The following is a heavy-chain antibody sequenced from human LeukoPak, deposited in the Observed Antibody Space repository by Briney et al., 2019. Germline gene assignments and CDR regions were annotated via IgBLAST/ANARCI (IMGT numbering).Heavy chain of an antibody. CDR3: VNLGSTRDAFEI. CDR1: GLXIRDNY. V-gene: IGHV3-66*01. CDR2: IYSGGRT. Sequence: PGGSLRLSCAASGLXIRDNYISWVRQAPGKGLEWVSVIYSGGRTYYADSVKGRFTISRDNSKNTLNLQMNSLRAEDTAVYYRVNLGSTRDAFEIWGQGTMVTVSS. D-gene: IGHD2-2*01. J-gene: IGHJ3*02.